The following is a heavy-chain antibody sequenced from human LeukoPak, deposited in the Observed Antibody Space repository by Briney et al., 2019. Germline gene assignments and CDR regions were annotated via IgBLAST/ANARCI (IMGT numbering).Heavy chain of an antibody. CDR2: IYYSGST. V-gene: IGHV4-61*01. Sequence: SETLSLTCTVSGGSVNSDSDYWTWIRQPPGKGLEWIGYIYYSGSTNYNPSLTSRVTISVDTSKNQFSLNLSSVTAADTAVYYCARGFYSPHYWGQGTLVSVSS. D-gene: IGHD4-11*01. CDR1: GGSVNSDSDY. J-gene: IGHJ4*02. CDR3: ARGFYSPHY.